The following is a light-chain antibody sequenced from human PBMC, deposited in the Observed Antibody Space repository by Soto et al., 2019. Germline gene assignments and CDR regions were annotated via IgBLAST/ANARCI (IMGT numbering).Light chain of an antibody. V-gene: IGKV1-27*01. CDR2: AAS. CDR1: QGISNY. Sequence: DIKMTQSPSSLSASVRDRVTITCRASQGISNYLAWYQQKPGKVPKLLIYAASTLQSGVPSRFSGSGSGTDFTLTISSLQPEDVATYFCQKYDSAPWTFGQGTKVEIK. CDR3: QKYDSAPWT. J-gene: IGKJ1*01.